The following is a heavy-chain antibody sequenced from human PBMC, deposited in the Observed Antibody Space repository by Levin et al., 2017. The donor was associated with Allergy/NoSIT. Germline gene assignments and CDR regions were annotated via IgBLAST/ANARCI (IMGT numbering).Heavy chain of an antibody. D-gene: IGHD6-13*01. J-gene: IGHJ6*02. CDR2: ISSSGSTI. V-gene: IGHV3-11*01. Sequence: GESLKISCAASGFTFSDYYMSWIRQAPGKGLEWVSYISSSGSTIYYADSVKGRFTISRDNAKNSLYLQMNSLRAEDTAVYYCARDQSSSSWYYYYYGMDVWGQGTTVTVSS. CDR3: ARDQSSSSWYYYYYGMDV. CDR1: GFTFSDYY.